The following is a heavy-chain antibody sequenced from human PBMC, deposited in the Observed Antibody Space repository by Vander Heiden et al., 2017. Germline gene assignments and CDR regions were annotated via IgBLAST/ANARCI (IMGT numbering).Heavy chain of an antibody. CDR1: GFTFSNAW. CDR3: TTRLLKVWSGYEEFDY. J-gene: IGHJ4*02. Sequence: EVQLVESGGGLVKPGGSLRLSCAASGFTFSNAWVSWVRQAPGKGLEWVGRIKSKTDGGTTDYAAPVKGRFTISRDDSENTLYLQMNSLKTEDTAVYYCTTRLLKVWSGYEEFDYWGQGTLVTVSS. D-gene: IGHD3-3*01. CDR2: IKSKTDGGTT. V-gene: IGHV3-15*01.